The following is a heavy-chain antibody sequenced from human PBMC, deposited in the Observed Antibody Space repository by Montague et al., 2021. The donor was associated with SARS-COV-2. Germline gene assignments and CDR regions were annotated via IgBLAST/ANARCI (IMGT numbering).Heavy chain of an antibody. CDR3: ARGVGITISGDLSLEGDYYYSMDV. Sequence: SLRLSCAASGFTFRSHWMHWVRQVPEKGLVWVSRIDNDGSSTNYVDSVKGRFTISRDNAKNTLDLQMNSLRVEDTAVYYCARGVGITISGDLSLEGDYYYSMDVWGQGTAVIVSS. CDR1: GFTFRSHW. D-gene: IGHD3-3*01. CDR2: IDNDGSST. V-gene: IGHV3-74*01. J-gene: IGHJ6*02.